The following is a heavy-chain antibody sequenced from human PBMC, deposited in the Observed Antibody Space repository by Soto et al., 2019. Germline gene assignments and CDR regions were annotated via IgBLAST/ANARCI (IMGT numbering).Heavy chain of an antibody. CDR1: GGTFSNYP. J-gene: IGHJ4*02. CDR2: IIPIFGTT. Sequence: QVQLVQSGAEAKKPGFSVKVSCKASGGTFSNYPISWVRHAPGQGLEWMGAIIPIFGTTNYAQKFQGRVTITADETASTAYMELSSLTSADTALYYCARPRTVATTKGYDYWGQGTLVTVSS. CDR3: ARPRTVATTKGYDY. D-gene: IGHD1-1*01. V-gene: IGHV1-69*01.